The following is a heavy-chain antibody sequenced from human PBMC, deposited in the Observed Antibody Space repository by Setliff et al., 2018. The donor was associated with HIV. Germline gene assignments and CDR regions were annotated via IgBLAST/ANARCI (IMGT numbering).Heavy chain of an antibody. J-gene: IGHJ4*02. CDR3: AKDRGTRTFYFDY. D-gene: IGHD2-15*01. V-gene: IGHV3-48*04. CDR2: ISGDTRAI. CDR1: GFTFSSYS. Sequence: GGSLRLSCAASGFTFSSYSMNWVRQAPGKGLEWVSYISGDTRAINYADSVKGRFAISRDNSKNSLYLQMNSLRAGDTAVYYCAKDRGTRTFYFDYWGQGTLVTVSS.